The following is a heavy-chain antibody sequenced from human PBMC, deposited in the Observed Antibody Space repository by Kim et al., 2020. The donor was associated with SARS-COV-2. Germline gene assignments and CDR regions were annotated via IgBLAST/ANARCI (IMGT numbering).Heavy chain of an antibody. Sequence: GGSLRLSCAASGFTFSSYAMSWVRQAPGKGLEWVSAISGSGGSTYYADSVKGRFTISRDNSKNTLHLQMNSLRAEDTAVYYCAKALVVAYYLYYFDYWGQGTLVTVSS. CDR3: AKALVVAYYLYYFDY. V-gene: IGHV3-23*01. J-gene: IGHJ4*02. D-gene: IGHD2-15*01. CDR2: ISGSGGST. CDR1: GFTFSSYA.